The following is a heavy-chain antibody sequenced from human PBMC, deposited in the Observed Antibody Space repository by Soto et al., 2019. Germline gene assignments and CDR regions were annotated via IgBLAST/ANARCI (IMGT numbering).Heavy chain of an antibody. J-gene: IGHJ4*02. CDR3: ARDPSGGHYYDSSGYYPPVTY. D-gene: IGHD3-22*01. CDR2: ISSSSSYI. Sequence: PGGSLRLSCAASGFTFSSYSVNWVRQAPGKGLEWVSSISSSSSYIYYADSVKGRFTISRDNAKNSLYLQMNSLRAEDTAVYYCARDPSGGHYYDSSGYYPPVTYWGQGTLVTVSS. CDR1: GFTFSSYS. V-gene: IGHV3-21*01.